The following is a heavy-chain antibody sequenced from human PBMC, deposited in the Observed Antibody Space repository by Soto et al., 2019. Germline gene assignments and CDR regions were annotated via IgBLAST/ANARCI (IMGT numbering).Heavy chain of an antibody. D-gene: IGHD4-4*01. V-gene: IGHV4-59*01. CDR1: GGSISSYY. CDR2: IYYSGST. CDR3: ARVTVTKLRANYFDY. J-gene: IGHJ4*02. Sequence: PSETLSLTCTVSGGSISSYYWSWIRQPPGKGLEWIGYIYYSGSTNYNPSLKSRVTISVDTSKNQFSLKLSSVTAADTAVYYCARVTVTKLRANYFDYWGQGTLVTVSS.